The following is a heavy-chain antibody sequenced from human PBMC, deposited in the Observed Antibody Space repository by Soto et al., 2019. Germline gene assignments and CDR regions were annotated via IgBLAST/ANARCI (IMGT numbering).Heavy chain of an antibody. Sequence: SQTLSLTCVISGDSVSGNSAAWNWIRQSPSRGLEWLGRTYYRSKWYNDYAVSVKSRITVTPDTSKNQFSLHLNSVTPEDTAVYYCEREFPYYESRDSYFDYWGQGALVTVSS. CDR1: GDSVSGNSAA. CDR3: EREFPYYESRDSYFDY. D-gene: IGHD3-3*01. CDR2: TYYRSKWYN. V-gene: IGHV6-1*01. J-gene: IGHJ4*02.